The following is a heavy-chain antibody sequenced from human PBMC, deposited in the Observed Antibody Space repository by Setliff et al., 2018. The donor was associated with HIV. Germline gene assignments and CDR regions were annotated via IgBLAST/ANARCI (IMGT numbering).Heavy chain of an antibody. CDR3: AGFSYNLWVYSFDH. V-gene: IGHV3-33*01. CDR2: IWYDGSNK. CDR1: GFTFRTYG. D-gene: IGHD3-3*01. Sequence: LRLSCVASGFTFRTYGMNWVCQAPGKGLEWVAVIWYDGSNKYYADSVKGRFTVTRDNSKNTLYLQMNSLSSEDTAVYYCAGFSYNLWVYSFDHWGQGALVTVSS. J-gene: IGHJ4*02.